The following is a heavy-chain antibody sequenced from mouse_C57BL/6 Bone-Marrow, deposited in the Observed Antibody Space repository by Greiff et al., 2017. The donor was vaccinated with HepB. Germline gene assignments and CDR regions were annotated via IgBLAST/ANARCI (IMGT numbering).Heavy chain of an antibody. V-gene: IGHV1-52*01. CDR2: IDPSDSET. J-gene: IGHJ3*01. Sequence: VQLQQPGAELVRPGSSVKLSCKASGYTFTSYWMHWVKQRPIQGLEWIGNIDPSDSETHYNQKFKDKATLTVDKSSSTAYMQLSSLTSEDSAVYYCARFYYGSSYLFAYWGQGTLVTVSA. CDR1: GYTFTSYW. D-gene: IGHD1-1*01. CDR3: ARFYYGSSYLFAY.